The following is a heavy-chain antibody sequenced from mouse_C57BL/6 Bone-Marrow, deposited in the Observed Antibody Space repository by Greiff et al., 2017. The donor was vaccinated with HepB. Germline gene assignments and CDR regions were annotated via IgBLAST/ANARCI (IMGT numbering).Heavy chain of an antibody. J-gene: IGHJ2*01. CDR1: GYTFTSYW. V-gene: IGHV1-55*01. Sequence: QVQLQQPGAELVKPGASVKMSCEASGYTFTSYWITWVKQRPGQGLEWIGDIYPGSGSTNYNEKFKSKATLTVDTSSSTAYMQLSSLTSEDSAVYYCARGEGAVVAPDYWGQGTTLTVSS. D-gene: IGHD1-1*01. CDR3: ARGEGAVVAPDY. CDR2: IYPGSGST.